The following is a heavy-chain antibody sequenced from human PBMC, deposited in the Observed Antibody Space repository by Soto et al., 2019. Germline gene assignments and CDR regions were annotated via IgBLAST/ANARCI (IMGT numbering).Heavy chain of an antibody. J-gene: IGHJ4*02. D-gene: IGHD4-17*01. CDR3: VRGGTTVATIGDH. CDR2: ISPSGVTI. CDR1: TSTFSRYG. Sequence: EVILVESGGGLVQSGGSLRLSCAASTSTFSRYGMNWVRQAPGKGQEWISFISPSGVTIYYADSVRGRFTISRDNAKNSVFLQMNTLRHDATAAYYCVRGGTTVATIGDHWGQGTLVTVSS. V-gene: IGHV3-48*02.